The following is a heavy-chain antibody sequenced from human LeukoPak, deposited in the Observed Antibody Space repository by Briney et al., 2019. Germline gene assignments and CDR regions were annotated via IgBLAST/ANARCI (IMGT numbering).Heavy chain of an antibody. D-gene: IGHD5-24*01. Sequence: GGSLRLSCAASGFTFNTYYMHWVRQAPGKGLVWVSRIDSDGRSTSYADSVKGGFSVSRDNAKNTLYLQMNSLRAEDTAVYYCARDRDGYNYWGQGTLVTVSS. V-gene: IGHV3-74*01. CDR1: GFTFNTYY. J-gene: IGHJ4*02. CDR3: ARDRDGYNY. CDR2: IDSDGRST.